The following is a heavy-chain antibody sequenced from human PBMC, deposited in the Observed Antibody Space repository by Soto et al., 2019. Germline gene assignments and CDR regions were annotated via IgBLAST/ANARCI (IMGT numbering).Heavy chain of an antibody. CDR2: AHQSGRT. V-gene: IGHV4-4*02. D-gene: IGHD1-26*01. CDR3: ARSAATGLDY. CDR1: GGSMSSSNW. J-gene: IGHJ4*02. Sequence: QVQLQESGPGLVKPSGTLSLTCTVSGGSMSSSNWWNWVRQSPGKGLEGIGEAHQSGRTNYNPSPKIRVTISVDKSKTPFSLKLSSVTAADTAVYYCARSAATGLDYWGQGTLVTVSS.